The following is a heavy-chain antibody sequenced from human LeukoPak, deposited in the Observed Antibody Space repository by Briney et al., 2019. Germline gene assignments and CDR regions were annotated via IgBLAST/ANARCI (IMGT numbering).Heavy chain of an antibody. D-gene: IGHD3-10*01. CDR2: INHSGST. CDR1: GGSFSGYY. J-gene: IGHJ3*02. CDR3: ARRFIRITMVRGVIPHDAFDI. Sequence: SETLSLTCAVYGGSFSGYYWSWIRQPPGKGLEWIGEINHSGSTNYNPSLKSRVTISVDTSKNQFSLKLSSVTAADTAVYYCARRFIRITMVRGVIPHDAFDIWGQGTMVTVSS. V-gene: IGHV4-34*01.